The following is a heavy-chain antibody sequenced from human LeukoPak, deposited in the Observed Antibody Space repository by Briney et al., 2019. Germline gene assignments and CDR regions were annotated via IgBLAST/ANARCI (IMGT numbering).Heavy chain of an antibody. CDR1: GGSISSSSYY. CDR3: ARHHRERYYYGSGSYYGPLDY. CDR2: IYYSGST. V-gene: IGHV4-39*01. Sequence: SETLSLTCTVSGGSISSSSYYWGWIRQPPGKGLEWIADIYYSGSTNYNPSLKSRVTISVDTSKNQFSLKLSSVTAADTAVYYCARHHRERYYYGSGSYYGPLDYWGQGTLVTVSS. D-gene: IGHD3-10*01. J-gene: IGHJ4*02.